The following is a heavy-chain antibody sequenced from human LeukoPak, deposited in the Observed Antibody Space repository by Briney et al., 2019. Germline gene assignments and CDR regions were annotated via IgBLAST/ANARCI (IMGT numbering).Heavy chain of an antibody. Sequence: GESLKISCKGSGYSFTTYSIAWVRQMPGKGLEWTGTIYPGDSDTRYSPSFQGQVTISADKSISTAYLQWSSLRASDTAIYYCARRPKTGYYYMDVWGKGTTATVSS. CDR3: ARRPKTGYYYMDV. J-gene: IGHJ6*03. V-gene: IGHV5-51*01. CDR1: GYSFTTYS. CDR2: IYPGDSDT.